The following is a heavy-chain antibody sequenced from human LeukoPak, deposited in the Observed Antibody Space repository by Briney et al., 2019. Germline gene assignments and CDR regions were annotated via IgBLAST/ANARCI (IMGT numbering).Heavy chain of an antibody. CDR1: AYSFSTYD. CDR3: ARRLGLRWDLQAFDI. D-gene: IGHD4-23*01. V-gene: IGHV1-8*03. CDR2: MNPDSGNT. Sequence: AASVKVPCKASAYSFSTYDINWVRQATGQGLEWMGWMNPDSGNTGYAQKFQGRVTITRNTSISTAYMELSSLKSDDTAVYYCARRLGLRWDLQAFDIWGQGTMVTVSS. J-gene: IGHJ3*02.